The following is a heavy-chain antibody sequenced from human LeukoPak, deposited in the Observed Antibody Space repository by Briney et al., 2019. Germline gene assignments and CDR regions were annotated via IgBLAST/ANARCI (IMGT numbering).Heavy chain of an antibody. CDR2: ISYDGSNK. Sequence: GGSLRLSCAASGFTFSSYGMHWVRQAPGRGLEWVAFISYDGSNKYYAGSVKGRFTISRDNSKNTLYLQMNSLRAEDTAVYYCARDPNGGYIGAFEIWGQGTMVTVSS. CDR1: GFTFSSYG. V-gene: IGHV3-30*03. D-gene: IGHD4-17*01. CDR3: ARDPNGGYIGAFEI. J-gene: IGHJ3*02.